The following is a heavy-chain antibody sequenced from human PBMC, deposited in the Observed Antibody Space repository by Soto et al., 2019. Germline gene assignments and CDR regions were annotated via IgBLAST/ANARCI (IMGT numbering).Heavy chain of an antibody. V-gene: IGHV2-26*01. Sequence: QVTLKESGPVLVKPTETLTLTCTVSDFSVNSPKMGVSWNRQPPGKALGWLAHIFSNGDKSYQTSLKSTLSIYKDTSKIPVVLTMPAMDPADTATYYCVRVIYDPDAYYWFDTWGQGTLGTVS. CDR2: IFSNGDK. J-gene: IGHJ5*02. CDR3: VRVIYDPDAYYWFDT. D-gene: IGHD3-16*01. CDR1: DFSVNSPKMG.